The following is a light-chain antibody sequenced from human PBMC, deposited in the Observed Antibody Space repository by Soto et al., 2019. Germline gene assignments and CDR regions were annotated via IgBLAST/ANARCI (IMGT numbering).Light chain of an antibody. CDR3: CSYAGSSTYV. CDR2: EGS. CDR1: SRDVGSYNL. V-gene: IGLV2-23*01. Sequence: QSALTQPASVSGSPGQSIAISCTGTSRDVGSYNLVSWYQQHPDKAPKVMIYEGSKRPSGVSDRFSGSKSGNTASLTISGLQADDEADYYCCSYAGSSTYVFGTGTKLTVL. J-gene: IGLJ1*01.